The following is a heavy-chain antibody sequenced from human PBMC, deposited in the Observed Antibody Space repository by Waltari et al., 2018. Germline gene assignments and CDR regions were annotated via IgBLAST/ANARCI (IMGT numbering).Heavy chain of an antibody. Sequence: QLVASGGVWVKPGGTHRLHCPVCGVTFRPTRHSWVRRCPREVRVWSGHHKRKAQGGPTHSPAPVKDRCSIASEDSRDTLYLPMNSLETEDTAVYYCTAARGYYDIFTGYYFDDWGQGTLVTVSS. CDR3: TAARGYYDIFTGYYFDD. V-gene: IGHV3-15*01. CDR1: GVTFRPTR. J-gene: IGHJ4*02. CDR2: HKRKAQGGPT. D-gene: IGHD3-9*01.